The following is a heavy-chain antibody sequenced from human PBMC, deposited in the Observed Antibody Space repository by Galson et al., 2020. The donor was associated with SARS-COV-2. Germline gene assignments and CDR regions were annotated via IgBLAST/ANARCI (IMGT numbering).Heavy chain of an antibody. V-gene: IGHV4-61*02. D-gene: IGHD2-21*01. Sequence: SETLSLTCTVSGDFISIGAYYWTWIRQPAGKGLEWIGLIYTSGSTNYSPSFKNRVTISLDTSKNQFSLKLNSVTAADTAVYYCARGRRVMLDVGVWGKGTTVTVSS. CDR2: IYTSGST. CDR1: GDFISIGAYY. CDR3: ARGRRVMLDVGV. J-gene: IGHJ6*04.